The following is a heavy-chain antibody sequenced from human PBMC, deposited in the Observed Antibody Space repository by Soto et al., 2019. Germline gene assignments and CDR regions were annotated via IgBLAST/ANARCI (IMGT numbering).Heavy chain of an antibody. CDR1: GYTFTNYA. V-gene: IGHV1-3*01. D-gene: IGHD6-19*01. J-gene: IGHJ4*02. CDR3: ARDGAVAGNTNFDY. CDR2: INAGNGKT. Sequence: ASVKVSCKASGYTFTNYAIHWVRQGPGQRLEWMGWINAGNGKTKCSQKFQGRVTITRDTSASTAYMELSSLRSEDTAVYYCARDGAVAGNTNFDYWGQGTLVTVSS.